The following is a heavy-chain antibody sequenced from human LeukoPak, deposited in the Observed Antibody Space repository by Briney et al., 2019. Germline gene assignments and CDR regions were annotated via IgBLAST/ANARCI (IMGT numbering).Heavy chain of an antibody. D-gene: IGHD3-22*01. Sequence: PSETLSLTCTVSGGSISSYYWSWIRQPAGKGLEWIGRIYTSGSTNYKPSLKSRVTISVDTSKNQFSLKLSSVTAADTAVYYCARDAPSSGYYSYYYYMDVWGKGTTVTVSS. V-gene: IGHV4-4*07. CDR2: IYTSGST. CDR1: GGSISSYY. CDR3: ARDAPSSGYYSYYYYMDV. J-gene: IGHJ6*03.